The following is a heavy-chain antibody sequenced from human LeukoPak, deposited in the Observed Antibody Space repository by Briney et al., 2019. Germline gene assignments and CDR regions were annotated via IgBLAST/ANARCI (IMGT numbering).Heavy chain of an antibody. Sequence: GGSLRLSCAASGSTFSNYNMNWVRQAPGKGLEWVSYISSSSSTIYYADSVKGRFTISRDNAKNSLYLQMNSLRAEDTAVYYCARRRDGYNYEADYWGQGTLVTVSS. V-gene: IGHV3-48*01. J-gene: IGHJ4*02. D-gene: IGHD5-24*01. CDR3: ARRRDGYNYEADY. CDR2: ISSSSSTI. CDR1: GSTFSNYN.